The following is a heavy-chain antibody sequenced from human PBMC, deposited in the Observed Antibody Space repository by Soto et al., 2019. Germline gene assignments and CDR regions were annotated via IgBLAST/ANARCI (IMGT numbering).Heavy chain of an antibody. D-gene: IGHD6-6*01. Sequence: ASVKVSCKASGGTFSSYAISWVRQAPGQGLEWMGGIIPIFGTANYAQEFQGRVTITADESTSTAYMELSSLRSEDTAVYYCARGQQLLPYYFDYWGQGTLVTVSS. CDR2: IIPIFGTA. J-gene: IGHJ4*02. CDR1: GGTFSSYA. V-gene: IGHV1-69*13. CDR3: ARGQQLLPYYFDY.